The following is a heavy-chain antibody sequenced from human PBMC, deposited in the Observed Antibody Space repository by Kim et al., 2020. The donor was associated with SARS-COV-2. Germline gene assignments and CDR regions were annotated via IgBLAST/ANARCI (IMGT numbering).Heavy chain of an antibody. D-gene: IGHD2-15*01. J-gene: IGHJ4*02. CDR3: ARDSVARDY. Sequence: ANEGYYAESGRGRFSISRDNAKNSLFLQMNSLRVGDTALYYCARDSVARDYWGQGTLVSVSS. CDR2: ANEG. V-gene: IGHV3-7*01.